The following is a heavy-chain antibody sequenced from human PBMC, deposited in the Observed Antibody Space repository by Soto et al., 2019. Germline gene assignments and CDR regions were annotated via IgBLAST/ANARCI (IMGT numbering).Heavy chain of an antibody. J-gene: IGHJ4*02. V-gene: IGHV3-30-3*01. CDR3: ARDRGRGYGGNSH. CDR1: GFSFSNYA. D-gene: IGHD6-25*01. CDR2: ISYDGDNK. Sequence: QVQLVESGGGVVQPGRSLRLSCAASGFSFSNYALHWVRQAPGKGLEWVAVISYDGDNKYYVDSVKGRFTISRDDSKNTLYLQMDDLRPQDTAVSYCARDRGRGYGGNSHWGQGTLVTVSS.